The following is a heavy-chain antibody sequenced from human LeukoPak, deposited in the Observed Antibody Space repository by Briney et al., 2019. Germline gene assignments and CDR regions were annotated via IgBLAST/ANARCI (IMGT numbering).Heavy chain of an antibody. CDR3: ARRGTMVRGVIWFDP. CDR1: GGSFSGYY. V-gene: IGHV4-34*01. Sequence: SETLSLTCAVYGGSFSGYYWSWIRQPPGKGLEWSGEINHSGSTNYNPSLKSRVTISVDTSKNQFSLKLSSVTAADTAVYYCARRGTMVRGVIWFDPWGQGTLVTVSS. J-gene: IGHJ5*02. CDR2: INHSGST. D-gene: IGHD3-10*01.